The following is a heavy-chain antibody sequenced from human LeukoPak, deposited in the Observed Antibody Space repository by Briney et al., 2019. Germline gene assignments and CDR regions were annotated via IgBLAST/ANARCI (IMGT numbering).Heavy chain of an antibody. Sequence: PGGSLTLSCEASGFSVGTKYMNWVRQAPGKGLEWVSILYSGADTYYADSVKGRFTISRDSSKNTLFLHMNSLRADDTAIYYCARVGDHYHWYFDLWGSGTRVSVSS. D-gene: IGHD3-10*01. CDR1: GFSVGTKY. J-gene: IGHJ2*01. CDR2: LYSGADT. V-gene: IGHV3-53*01. CDR3: ARVGDHYHWYFDL.